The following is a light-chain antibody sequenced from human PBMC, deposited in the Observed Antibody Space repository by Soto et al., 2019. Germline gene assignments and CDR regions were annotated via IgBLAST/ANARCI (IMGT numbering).Light chain of an antibody. Sequence: DIQMTQSPSTLSASVGDRVTVTCRASQSISTWLAWYQQKPGKAPNLLIYDASSLESGVPSRFSGGASGPEFTLSISSLQPEDFATYYCPQYNSYPWTFGQGTKVEIK. V-gene: IGKV1-5*01. CDR2: DAS. CDR1: QSISTW. J-gene: IGKJ1*01. CDR3: PQYNSYPWT.